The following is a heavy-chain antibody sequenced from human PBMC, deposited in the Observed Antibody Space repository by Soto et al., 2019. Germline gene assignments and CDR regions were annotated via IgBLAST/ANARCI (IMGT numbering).Heavy chain of an antibody. D-gene: IGHD1-26*01. J-gene: IGHJ4*02. CDR3: ARGVSAGVDY. V-gene: IGHV1-8*01. CDR1: GYSFTSLD. CDR2: MEPSTGRT. Sequence: ASVKVSCKASGYSFTSLDINWVRQTAGQGLEWMGWMEPSTGRTGYAQKFQGRVTMTRDTSINTAYMELTTLTSDDTAFYYCARGVSAGVDYWGEGTLVTVSS.